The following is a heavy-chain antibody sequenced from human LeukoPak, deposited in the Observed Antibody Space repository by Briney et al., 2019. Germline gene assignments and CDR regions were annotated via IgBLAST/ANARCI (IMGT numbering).Heavy chain of an antibody. J-gene: IGHJ4*02. Sequence: PSETLSLTCTVSGGSISSSSYYWGWIRQPPGKGLEWIGSIYYSGSTYYNPSLKSRVTISVDTSKNQFSLKLSSVTAADTAVYYCARQGAAAGIRGPVTNYFDYWGQGTLVTVSS. CDR3: ARQGAAAGIRGPVTNYFDY. CDR1: GGSISSSSYY. CDR2: IYYSGST. D-gene: IGHD6-13*01. V-gene: IGHV4-39*01.